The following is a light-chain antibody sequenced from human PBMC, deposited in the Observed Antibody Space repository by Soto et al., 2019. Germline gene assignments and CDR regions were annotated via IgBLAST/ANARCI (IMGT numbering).Light chain of an antibody. CDR3: RSYDSSLSWV. Sequence: QSVLTQPPSVSGAPGQRVTISCTGSSSNIGAGYDVHWYQQLPGTAPKLLIYGNSNRPSGVPDRFSGSKSGTSASLAITGLQAEDEADYYCRSYDSSLSWVFGGGTKVTVL. CDR1: SSNIGAGYD. V-gene: IGLV1-40*01. J-gene: IGLJ3*02. CDR2: GNS.